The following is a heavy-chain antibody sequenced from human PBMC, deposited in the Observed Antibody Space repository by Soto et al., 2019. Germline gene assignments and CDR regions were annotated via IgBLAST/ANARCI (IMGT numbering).Heavy chain of an antibody. J-gene: IGHJ3*02. V-gene: IGHV1-18*01. CDR3: ARDRLHLVSDAFAI. D-gene: IGHD3-9*01. CDR2: ISAYNGNT. Sequence: ASVKVSSKASGYTFTSYGISSVRQAPGQGLEWMGWISAYNGNTNYAQKLQGRVTMTTDTSTSTAYMELRSLRSDDTAVYYCARDRLHLVSDAFAIWGQGTMVTVSS. CDR1: GYTFTSYG.